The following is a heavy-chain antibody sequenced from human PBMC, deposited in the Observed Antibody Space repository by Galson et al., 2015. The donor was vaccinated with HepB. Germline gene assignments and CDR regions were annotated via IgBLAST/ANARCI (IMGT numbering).Heavy chain of an antibody. Sequence: SVKVSCKASGYTFTSYGISWVRQAPGQGLEWMGWISAYNGNTNYAQKLQGRVTMTTDTSTSTAYMELRSLRSDDTAVYYCARGRFSVGLLDAFDIWGQGTMVTVPS. CDR1: GYTFTSYG. J-gene: IGHJ3*02. CDR2: ISAYNGNT. D-gene: IGHD1-26*01. V-gene: IGHV1-18*01. CDR3: ARGRFSVGLLDAFDI.